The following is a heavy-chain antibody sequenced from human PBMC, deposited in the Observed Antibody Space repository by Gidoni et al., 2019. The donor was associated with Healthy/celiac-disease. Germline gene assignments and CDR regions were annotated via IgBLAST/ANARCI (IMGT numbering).Heavy chain of an antibody. CDR1: GFTFSSYA. Sequence: EVQLLESGGGLVQPGGSLRLSCAASGFTFSSYAMSWARQAPGKGLEWVSAISGSGGSTYYADSVKGRFTISRDNSKNTLYLQMNSLRAEDTAVYYCAKDRLRGFVVVPAAIRGWFDPWGQGTLVTVSS. V-gene: IGHV3-23*01. D-gene: IGHD2-2*02. J-gene: IGHJ5*02. CDR3: AKDRLRGFVVVPAAIRGWFDP. CDR2: ISGSGGST.